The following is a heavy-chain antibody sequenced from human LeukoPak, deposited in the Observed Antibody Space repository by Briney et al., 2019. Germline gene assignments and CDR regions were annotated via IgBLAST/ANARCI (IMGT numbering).Heavy chain of an antibody. CDR2: ISPYNGNT. Sequence: ASVKVSCKASGYTFTSYGVTWVRQAPGQGLEWMGWISPYNGNTNYAQKLQGRVTMTTDTSTSTAYMELRSLRSDDTAVYYCARVPRGDSNAYKGVYWGQGTLVTVSS. D-gene: IGHD3-22*01. J-gene: IGHJ4*02. CDR3: ARVPRGDSNAYKGVY. V-gene: IGHV1-18*01. CDR1: GYTFTSYG.